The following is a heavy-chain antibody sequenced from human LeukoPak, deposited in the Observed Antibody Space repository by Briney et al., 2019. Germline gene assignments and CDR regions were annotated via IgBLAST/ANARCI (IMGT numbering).Heavy chain of an antibody. D-gene: IGHD3-10*02. CDR1: GFTFSSYG. CDR3: AELGITMIGGV. CDR2: ISSSGSTI. Sequence: GGSLRLSCAASGFTFSSYGMSWVRQAPGKGLEWVSYISSSGSTIYYADSVKGRFTISRDNAKNSLYLQMNSLRAEGTAVYYCAELGITMIGGVWGKGTTVTISS. J-gene: IGHJ6*04. V-gene: IGHV3-48*04.